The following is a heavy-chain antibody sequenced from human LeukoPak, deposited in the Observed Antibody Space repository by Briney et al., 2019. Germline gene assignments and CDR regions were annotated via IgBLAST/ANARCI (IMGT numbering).Heavy chain of an antibody. CDR1: GFTFSSYA. J-gene: IGHJ4*02. D-gene: IGHD6-6*01. CDR2: ISGSGDNT. Sequence: GGSLRLSCAASGFTFSSYAMSWIRQVPGKGLEWVSVISGSGDNTYYADSVKGRFTISRDNSKNMLYMQMDSLRAEDTAVYYCAKWKYSNSGIDDYWGQGTLVTVSS. CDR3: AKWKYSNSGIDDY. V-gene: IGHV3-23*01.